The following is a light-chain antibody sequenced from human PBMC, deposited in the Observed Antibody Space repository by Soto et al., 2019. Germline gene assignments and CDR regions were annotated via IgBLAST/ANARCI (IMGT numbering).Light chain of an antibody. Sequence: DIHMTQSPSSLSASTGHRVTITCRASQDIITWLAWYRQKPGKAPNLLIYTASNLQSGVPSRFSGSGFGTQFKLTISGLEAEDFAVYYWQQRSVWPITFGHGTQLEIK. CDR2: TAS. J-gene: IGKJ5*01. CDR1: QDIITW. V-gene: IGKV1D-16*01. CDR3: QQRSVWPIT.